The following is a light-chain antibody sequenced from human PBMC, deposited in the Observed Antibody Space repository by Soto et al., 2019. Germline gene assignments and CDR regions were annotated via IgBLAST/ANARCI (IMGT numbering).Light chain of an antibody. CDR1: QSVSSN. Sequence: EIVMTHSPATLSVSPGERATLSCRASQSVSSNLAWYQQKPGQAPRLLIYDASNRATGIPARFSGSGSGTDFTLTISSLEPEDFAVYYCQQRSNWPPTFGQGTRLEIK. CDR3: QQRSNWPPT. V-gene: IGKV3-11*01. CDR2: DAS. J-gene: IGKJ5*01.